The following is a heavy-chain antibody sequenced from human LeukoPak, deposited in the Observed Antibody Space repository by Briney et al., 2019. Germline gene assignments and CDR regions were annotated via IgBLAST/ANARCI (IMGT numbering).Heavy chain of an antibody. Sequence: GGSLRLSCVASGFTVSSNTMSWVRQAPGKGLELVSVLYSDGRTYYADSVKGRFTISRDNSKNTLFLQMNSLRAEDTAVYYCLLATINSGLFHYWGQGTLVTVSS. D-gene: IGHD5-24*01. V-gene: IGHV3-53*01. CDR2: LYSDGRT. CDR3: LLATINSGLFHY. CDR1: GFTVSSNT. J-gene: IGHJ4*02.